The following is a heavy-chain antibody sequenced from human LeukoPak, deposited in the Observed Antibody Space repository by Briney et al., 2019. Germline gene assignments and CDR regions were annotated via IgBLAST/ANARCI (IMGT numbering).Heavy chain of an antibody. D-gene: IGHD3-10*01. CDR1: GGTFSSYA. V-gene: IGHV1-69*05. J-gene: IGHJ6*02. Sequence: ASVKVSCKASGGTFSSYAISWVRQAPGQGLEWMGGIIPIFGTANYAQKFQGRVTMTRDTSISTAYMELSRLRSDDTAVYYCARVYGSGSTYYYYYYGMDVWGQGTTVTVSS. CDR2: IIPIFGTA. CDR3: ARVYGSGSTYYYYYYGMDV.